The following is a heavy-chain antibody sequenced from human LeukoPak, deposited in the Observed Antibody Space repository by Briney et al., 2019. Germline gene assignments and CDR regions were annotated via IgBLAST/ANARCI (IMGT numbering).Heavy chain of an antibody. CDR2: IYYSGST. D-gene: IGHD6-13*01. CDR3: ARERQQLVFDY. V-gene: IGHV4-59*01. J-gene: IGHJ4*02. CDR1: GGSICSYY. Sequence: SETLSLTCTVSGGSICSYYWSWIRQPPGKGLEWIGYIYYSGSTNYNPSLKSRVTISVDTSKNQFSLKLSSVTAADTAVYYCARERQQLVFDYWGQGTLVTVSS.